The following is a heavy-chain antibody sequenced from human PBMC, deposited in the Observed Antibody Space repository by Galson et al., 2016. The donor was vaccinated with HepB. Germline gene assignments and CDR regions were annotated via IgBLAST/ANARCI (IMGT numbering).Heavy chain of an antibody. CDR3: ARPISSTWYWYFHL. CDR1: GYTFSNYW. D-gene: IGHD6-13*01. CDR2: IYPGDSDT. Sequence: QSGAEVKKPGESLKISCKGSGYTFSNYWIGWVRQVPGKGLEWMGIIYPGDSDTRYSPSFRGQVTISADKSINTAYLHWNSLKASDTAMYYCARPISSTWYWYFHLWGRGTLVTVTS. V-gene: IGHV5-51*01. J-gene: IGHJ2*01.